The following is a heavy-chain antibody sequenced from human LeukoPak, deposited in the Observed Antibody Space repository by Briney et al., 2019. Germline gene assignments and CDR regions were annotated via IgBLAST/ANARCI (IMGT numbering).Heavy chain of an antibody. Sequence: GGSLRLSCAASGFTFSYYWMHWVRRAPGKGLVWVSRINDDGSDTTYADFVKGRFTIYRDNAKNTLYLQMNSLTAEDTAMYYCAKDVPTAYFDYWGQGTLVTVSS. J-gene: IGHJ4*02. V-gene: IGHV3-74*01. CDR1: GFTFSYYW. D-gene: IGHD2-2*01. CDR3: AKDVPTAYFDY. CDR2: INDDGSDT.